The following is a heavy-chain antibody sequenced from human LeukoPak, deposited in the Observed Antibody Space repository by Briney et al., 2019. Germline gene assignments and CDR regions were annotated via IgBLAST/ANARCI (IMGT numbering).Heavy chain of an antibody. D-gene: IGHD1-1*01. Sequence: SETLSLTCAVYGGSFSGYLWTWVRQPPGKGLEWIGEINHSGSTNYSPSLKSRVTISVDTSKNQFSLKVRSVTAADTATYYCARIPESVGINYFDSWGQGTLLTVSS. J-gene: IGHJ4*02. CDR2: INHSGST. V-gene: IGHV4-34*01. CDR3: ARIPESVGINYFDS. CDR1: GGSFSGYL.